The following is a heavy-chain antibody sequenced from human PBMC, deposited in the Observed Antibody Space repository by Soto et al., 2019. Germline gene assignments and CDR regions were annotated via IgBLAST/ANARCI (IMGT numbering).Heavy chain of an antibody. Sequence: SETLSLTCAVYGGSFSGYYWSWIRQPPGKGLEWIGEINHSGSTNYNPSLKSRVTISVDTSKNQFSLKLSSVTAADTAVYYCARGTYYDILTGYPSTGRAFDIWGQGTMVTVSS. CDR1: GGSFSGYY. CDR2: INHSGST. J-gene: IGHJ3*02. D-gene: IGHD3-9*01. V-gene: IGHV4-34*01. CDR3: ARGTYYDILTGYPSTGRAFDI.